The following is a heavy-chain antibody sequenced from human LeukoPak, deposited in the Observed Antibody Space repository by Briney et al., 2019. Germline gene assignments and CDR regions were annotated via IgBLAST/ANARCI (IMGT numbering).Heavy chain of an antibody. D-gene: IGHD3-10*01. Sequence: PGGSLRLSCAASGFTFSSYSMNWVRQAPGKGLEWVSSISSSSSYIYYADSVKGRFTISRDNAKNSLYLQMNSLRAEDTAVYYCARTGFGELFQRGDLFYYWGQGTLVTVSS. CDR2: ISSSSSYI. CDR1: GFTFSSYS. V-gene: IGHV3-21*01. J-gene: IGHJ4*02. CDR3: ARTGFGELFQRGDLFYY.